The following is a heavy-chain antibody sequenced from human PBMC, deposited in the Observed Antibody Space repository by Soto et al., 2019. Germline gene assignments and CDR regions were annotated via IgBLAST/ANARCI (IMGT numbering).Heavy chain of an antibody. D-gene: IGHD3-10*01. CDR2: IYNAGSS. J-gene: IGHJ6*02. Sequence: GGSLRLSCAASGFTVNSNYMIWVRQAPGKGLEWVAVIYNAGSSYHADSVKGRFAISRDNSKNTLYLQMNSLRAEDTAVYYCARDVGSGGPNYHNGLDVWGQGTTVTVSS. CDR1: GFTVNSNY. CDR3: ARDVGSGGPNYHNGLDV. V-gene: IGHV3-66*01.